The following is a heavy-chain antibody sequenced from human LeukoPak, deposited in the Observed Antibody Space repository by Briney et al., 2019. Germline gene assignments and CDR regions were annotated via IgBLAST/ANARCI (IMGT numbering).Heavy chain of an antibody. D-gene: IGHD3-16*01. V-gene: IGHV3-7*03. CDR2: IKQDGSEK. CDR3: ARGGGLAV. J-gene: IGHJ6*02. Sequence: GGSLRLSCAASGFSFSNYWMSWVRQTPGKGLEWVANIKQDGSEKYYVDSVKGRFTISRDNAKNSLYLQMSNLRAEDTAVYFCARGGGLAVWGQGATVTVSS. CDR1: GFSFSNYW.